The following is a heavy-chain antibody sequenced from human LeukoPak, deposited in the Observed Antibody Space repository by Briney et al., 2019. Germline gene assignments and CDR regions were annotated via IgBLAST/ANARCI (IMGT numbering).Heavy chain of an antibody. CDR1: GFTVSTKY. J-gene: IGHJ6*03. V-gene: IGHV3-66*01. Sequence: HPGGSLRLSCTVSGFTVSTKYMNWVRQAPGKGLEWASVIYSGGRTYYADSVKGRFIISRDNSKNTLYLQMNSLRVEDTAIYYCATREREMGDIVVVPVDWGNYMDVWGKGTTVIVSS. D-gene: IGHD2-2*01. CDR2: IYSGGRT. CDR3: ATREREMGDIVVVPVDWGNYMDV.